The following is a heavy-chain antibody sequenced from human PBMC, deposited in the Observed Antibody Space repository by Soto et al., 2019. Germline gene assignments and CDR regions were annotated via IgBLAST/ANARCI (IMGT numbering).Heavy chain of an antibody. CDR1: GGSFSGYY. D-gene: IGHD5-12*01. Sequence: QVQLQQWGAGLLKPSETLSLTCAVYGGSFSGYYWSWIRQPPGKGLEWIGEINHSGSTNYNPSLKSRVTIAVDTSKNQFSLKLSSVTAADTAVYYCARGRKMATRLGGNWFDPWGQGTLVTVSS. CDR3: ARGRKMATRLGGNWFDP. J-gene: IGHJ5*02. V-gene: IGHV4-34*01. CDR2: INHSGST.